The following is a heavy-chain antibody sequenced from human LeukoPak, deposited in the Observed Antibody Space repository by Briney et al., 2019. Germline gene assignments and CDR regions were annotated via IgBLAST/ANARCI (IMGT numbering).Heavy chain of an antibody. CDR2: IPVSGDPT. CDR3: AKDPNGDYVGAFDM. Sequence: GGSLRLSCAASGLTFSRYAMTWVRQAPGKGLEWVSSIPVSGDPTYYADSVRGRFTVSRDNSKSSLYLQMNGLRAEDTALYYCAKDPNGDYVGAFDMWGQGTMVTVSS. J-gene: IGHJ3*02. D-gene: IGHD4-17*01. CDR1: GLTFSRYA. V-gene: IGHV3-23*01.